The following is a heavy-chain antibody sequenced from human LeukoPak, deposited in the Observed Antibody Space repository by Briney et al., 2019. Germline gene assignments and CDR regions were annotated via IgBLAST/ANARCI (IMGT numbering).Heavy chain of an antibody. J-gene: IGHJ4*02. CDR3: ARDSAGDY. V-gene: IGHV1-18*04. CDR1: GYTFTGYY. CDR2: ISAYNGNT. Sequence: ASLKVSCKASGYTFTGYYMHWVRQAPGQGREWMGWISAYNGNTNYAQKLQGRVTMTKDTFTRKAYMELRSLRCEYTAVYYCARDSAGDYWGQGTLVTVSS.